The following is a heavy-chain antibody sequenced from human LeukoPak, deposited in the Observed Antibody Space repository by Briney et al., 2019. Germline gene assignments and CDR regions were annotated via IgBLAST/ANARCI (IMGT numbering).Heavy chain of an antibody. CDR2: IYYNGNT. CDR3: ARGRSNYYGMDV. V-gene: IGHV4-59*02. J-gene: IGHJ6*02. CDR1: DGSVNSYY. D-gene: IGHD1-26*01. Sequence: SETLSLTCSVSDGSVNSYYWNWIRRPPGKGLEWIGYIYYNGNTNYSPSLKSRVTMSVDTSKNLFSLKMSSVTAADTAVYYCARGRSNYYGMDVWGQGTTVTVSS.